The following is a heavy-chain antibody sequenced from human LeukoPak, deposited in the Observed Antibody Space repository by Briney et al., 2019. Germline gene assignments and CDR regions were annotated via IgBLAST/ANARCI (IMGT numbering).Heavy chain of an antibody. CDR2: IYYSGST. Sequence: SETLSLTCTVPGGSISSYYWSWIRQPPGKGLEWIGYIYYSGSTNYNPSLKSRVTISVETSKNQFSLKLSSVTAADTAVYYCARQTAVAGTLFLAYHAAYFDYWGQGTLVTVSS. D-gene: IGHD6-19*01. V-gene: IGHV4-59*08. CDR1: GGSISSYY. J-gene: IGHJ4*02. CDR3: ARQTAVAGTLFLAYHAAYFDY.